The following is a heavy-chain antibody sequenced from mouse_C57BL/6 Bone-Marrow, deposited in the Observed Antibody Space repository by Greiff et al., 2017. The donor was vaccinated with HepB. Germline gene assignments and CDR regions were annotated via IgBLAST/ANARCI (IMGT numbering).Heavy chain of an antibody. CDR1: GFTFSDYY. D-gene: IGHD1-1*01. V-gene: IGHV5-12*01. Sequence: EVHLVESGGGLVQPGGSLKLSCAASGFTFSDYYMYWVRQTPEKRLEWVAYISNGGGSTYYPDTVKGRFTISRDNAKNTLYLQMSRLKSEDTAMYNCARDGYYYGSSPNVWGTGTTVTVSS. J-gene: IGHJ1*03. CDR2: ISNGGGST. CDR3: ARDGYYYGSSPNV.